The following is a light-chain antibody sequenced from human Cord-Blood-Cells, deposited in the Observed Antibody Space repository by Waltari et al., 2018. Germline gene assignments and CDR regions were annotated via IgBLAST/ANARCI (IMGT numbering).Light chain of an antibody. J-gene: IGLJ3*02. Sequence: QSALTQPASVSGSPGQSITISCTGTSSDVGGYNYVSWYQQHPGKAPKLMVSDVSKRPSGVSNRFSGSKSRNTASLTISGLQAEDEADYYCSSYTSSSTWVFGGGTKLTVL. V-gene: IGLV2-14*01. CDR2: DVS. CDR3: SSYTSSSTWV. CDR1: SSDVGGYNY.